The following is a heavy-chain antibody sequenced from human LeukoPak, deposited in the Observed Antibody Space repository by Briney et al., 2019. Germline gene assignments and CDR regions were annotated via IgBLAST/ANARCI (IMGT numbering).Heavy chain of an antibody. D-gene: IGHD3-10*01. J-gene: IGHJ4*02. CDR1: GYTFTGYY. CDR3: ARSYYYGSGVELDY. Sequence: GASVKVSCKASGYTFTGYYVHWVRQAPGQGLEWMGWINPNSGGTNYAQKFQGRVTMTRDTSISTAYMELSRLRSDDTAVYYCARSYYYGSGVELDYWGQGTPVTVSS. V-gene: IGHV1-2*02. CDR2: INPNSGGT.